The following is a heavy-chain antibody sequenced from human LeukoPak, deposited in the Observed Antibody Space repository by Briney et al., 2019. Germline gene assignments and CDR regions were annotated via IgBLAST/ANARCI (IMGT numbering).Heavy chain of an antibody. D-gene: IGHD6-19*01. CDR2: ISSSSDV. Sequence: GGSLRLSCAASGFTFSRFSMNWVRQAPGKGLEWVSSISSSSDVYYADSLKGRFTISRDNAKNSLYLQMNSLRADDTAIYYCVGYTSGWTVIYWGQGTLVIVSS. CDR1: GFTFSRFS. V-gene: IGHV3-21*04. J-gene: IGHJ4*02. CDR3: VGYTSGWTVIY.